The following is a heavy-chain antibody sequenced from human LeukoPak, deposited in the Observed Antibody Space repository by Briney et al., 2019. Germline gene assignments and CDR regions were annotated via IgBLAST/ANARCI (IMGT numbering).Heavy chain of an antibody. V-gene: IGHV5-51*01. CDR1: GYSLNTYW. CDR2: IYPGDSDT. D-gene: IGHD6-6*01. CDR3: AREGRSSSPIDY. Sequence: GESLKISCKGSGYSLNTYWIGWVRQMPGKGLEWMGIIYPGDSDTRYSPSFQGQVTISADKSLSTAYLQWGSPKASDTAMYYCAREGRSSSPIDYWGQGTLVTVSS. J-gene: IGHJ4*02.